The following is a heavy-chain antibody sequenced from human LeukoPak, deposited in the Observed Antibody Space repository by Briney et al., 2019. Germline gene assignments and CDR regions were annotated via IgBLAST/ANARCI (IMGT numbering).Heavy chain of an antibody. CDR3: ARDGYSSSWPRKDY. V-gene: IGHV3-21*01. D-gene: IGHD6-13*01. CDR2: ISSSSSYI. J-gene: IGHJ4*02. Sequence: PGGSLRLSCAASGFTFSRFTMNWVRQAPGKGLEWVSSISSSSSYIYYADSVKGRFTISRDNAKNSLYLQMNSLRAEDTAVYYCARDGYSSSWPRKDYWGQGTLVTVSS. CDR1: GFTFSRFT.